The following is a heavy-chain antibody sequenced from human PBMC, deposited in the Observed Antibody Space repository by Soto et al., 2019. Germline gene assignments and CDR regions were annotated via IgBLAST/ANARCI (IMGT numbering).Heavy chain of an antibody. J-gene: IGHJ6*02. D-gene: IGHD2-21*02. CDR1: GFTFSSYA. CDR3: AKDWVTAIPDMFYYYYGMDV. Sequence: PGGSLRLSCAASGFTFSSYAMSWVRQAPGKGLEWVSAISGSGGSTYYADSVKGRFTIPRDNSKNTLYLQMNSLRAEDTAVYYCAKDWVTAIPDMFYYYYGMDVWGQGTTVTVSS. V-gene: IGHV3-23*01. CDR2: ISGSGGST.